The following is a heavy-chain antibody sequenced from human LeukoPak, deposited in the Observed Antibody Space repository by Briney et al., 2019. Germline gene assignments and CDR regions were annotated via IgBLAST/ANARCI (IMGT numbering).Heavy chain of an antibody. J-gene: IGHJ4*02. V-gene: IGHV3-23*01. CDR1: GFTFSSYA. Sequence: QSGGSLRLSCAASGFTFSSYAMSWVRQAPGKGLEWVSAISGSGGSIYYAAYVKGRFTISRDNSKNTLYLRMNSLRAEDTAVYYCAKVAWYDILTGYYDYWGQGTLVTVSS. CDR3: AKVAWYDILTGYYDY. CDR2: ISGSGGSI. D-gene: IGHD3-9*01.